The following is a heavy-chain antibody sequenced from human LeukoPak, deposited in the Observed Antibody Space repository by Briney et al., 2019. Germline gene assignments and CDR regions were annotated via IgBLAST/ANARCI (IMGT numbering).Heavy chain of an antibody. CDR3: ARAPGAGTYLDY. Sequence: ASVKVSCKASGYTFTGNYLHWLRQAPGQGLEWMGWISPNSGETNSAQKFQGRVTMIRDTSISTAYMELSRLTSDDTAVYYCARAPGAGTYLDYWGQGTLVTVSS. CDR1: GYTFTGNY. J-gene: IGHJ4*02. D-gene: IGHD1-26*01. CDR2: ISPNSGET. V-gene: IGHV1-2*02.